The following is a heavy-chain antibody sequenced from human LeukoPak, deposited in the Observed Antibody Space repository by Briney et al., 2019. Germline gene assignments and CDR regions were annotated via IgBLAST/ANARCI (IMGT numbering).Heavy chain of an antibody. CDR1: GGSISSYY. J-gene: IGHJ4*02. D-gene: IGHD3-16*02. Sequence: PSETLSLTCTVSGGSISSYYWSWIRQPPGKGLEWIGYIYYSGSTNYNPSLKSRVTISVDTSKNQFSLKLSSVTAADTAVYYCARAPLTGYDYVWGNYRASYFDSWGQGALVTVSS. CDR2: IYYSGST. CDR3: ARAPLTGYDYVWGNYRASYFDS. V-gene: IGHV4-59*01.